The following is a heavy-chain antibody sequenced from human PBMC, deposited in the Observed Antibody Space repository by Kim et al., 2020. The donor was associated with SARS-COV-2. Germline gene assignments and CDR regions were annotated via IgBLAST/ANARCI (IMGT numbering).Heavy chain of an antibody. CDR1: GGSISSYY. Sequence: SETLSLTCTVSGGSISSYYWSWIRQPPGKGLEWIGYIYYSGSTNYNPSLKSRVTISVDTSKNQFSLKLSSVTAADTAVYYCARVFSGRNWNKRASQFYDAFDIWGQGTMVTVSS. J-gene: IGHJ3*02. CDR3: ARVFSGRNWNKRASQFYDAFDI. V-gene: IGHV4-59*13. CDR2: IYYSGST. D-gene: IGHD1-1*01.